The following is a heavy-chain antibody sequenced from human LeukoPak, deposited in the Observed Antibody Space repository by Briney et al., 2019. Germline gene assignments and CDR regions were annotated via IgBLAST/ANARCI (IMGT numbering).Heavy chain of an antibody. D-gene: IGHD4-17*01. V-gene: IGHV3-53*01. Sequence: QPGGSLRLSCAASGFTVSGNYMSWVRQAPGKGLEWVSVIYRGGSTYYADSVKGRFTISRDNSQNTLYLQMNSLRAEDTAVYYCARGLNDYGDYGGFLHWGQGTLVTVSS. CDR1: GFTVSGNY. CDR2: IYRGGST. CDR3: ARGLNDYGDYGGFLH. J-gene: IGHJ4*02.